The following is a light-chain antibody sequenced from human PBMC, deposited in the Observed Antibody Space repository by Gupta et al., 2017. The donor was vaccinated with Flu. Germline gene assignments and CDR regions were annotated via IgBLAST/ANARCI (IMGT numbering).Light chain of an antibody. CDR3: TSYASSNNCV. CDR1: SSDVGAYNY. CDR2: EVS. V-gene: IGLV2-8*01. Sequence: GTSSDVGAYNYVSWYQQHPGNPPILMIFEVSKRPAGVPDRFSASKSGTTASLTVSGLQAEDEAYYYCTSYASSNNCVFGGGTRLTVL. J-gene: IGLJ3*02.